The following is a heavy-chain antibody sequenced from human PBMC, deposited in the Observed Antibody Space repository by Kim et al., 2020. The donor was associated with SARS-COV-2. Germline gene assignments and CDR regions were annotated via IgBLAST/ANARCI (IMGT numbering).Heavy chain of an antibody. D-gene: IGHD2-2*01. CDR3: ARLRSTLVPFDP. Sequence: NHSPSFRGHVTISADKSINTAYLQWSSLKASDTAMYYCARLRSTLVPFDPWGQGTLVTVSS. J-gene: IGHJ5*02. V-gene: IGHV5-10-1*01.